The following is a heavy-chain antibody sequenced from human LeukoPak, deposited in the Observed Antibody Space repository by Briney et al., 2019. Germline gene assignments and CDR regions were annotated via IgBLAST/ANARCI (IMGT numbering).Heavy chain of an antibody. Sequence: EASVKVSCKASGYTFTSYDISWVRQAPGQGLEWMGWISAYNGNTNYAQKLQGRVTMTTDTSTSTAYMELRSLRSDDTAVYYCARDRVGYSSSWYPFDYWGQGTLVTVSS. D-gene: IGHD6-13*01. CDR1: GYTFTSYD. V-gene: IGHV1-18*01. CDR3: ARDRVGYSSSWYPFDY. J-gene: IGHJ4*02. CDR2: ISAYNGNT.